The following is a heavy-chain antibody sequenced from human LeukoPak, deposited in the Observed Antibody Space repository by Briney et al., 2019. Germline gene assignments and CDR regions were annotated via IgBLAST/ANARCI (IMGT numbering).Heavy chain of an antibody. J-gene: IGHJ4*02. CDR2: ISTYNGNT. CDR1: GYTFTGYG. V-gene: IGHV1-18*01. CDR3: ARENDYGDY. Sequence: ASVKVSCKASGYTFTGYGISWVRQAPGHGLEWMGWISTYNGNTNYAQKLQGRVTMTTDTSTSTAYMELRSLSSDDTAVYYCARENDYGDYWGQGTLVTVSS.